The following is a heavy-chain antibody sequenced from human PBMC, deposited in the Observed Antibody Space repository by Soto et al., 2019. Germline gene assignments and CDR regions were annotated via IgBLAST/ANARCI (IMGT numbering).Heavy chain of an antibody. J-gene: IGHJ4*02. D-gene: IGHD3-22*01. CDR3: ARDTLLITMIGPH. Sequence: GGSLRLSCAASGFTFSSYAMSWVRQAPGKGLEWVAVITGSGGNKYYADSVKGRFTISRDNSKNTLYLQMNSLRAEDTAVCYCARDTLLITMIGPHWGRGTLVTVSS. CDR1: GFTFSSYA. CDR2: ITGSGGNK. V-gene: IGHV3-23*01.